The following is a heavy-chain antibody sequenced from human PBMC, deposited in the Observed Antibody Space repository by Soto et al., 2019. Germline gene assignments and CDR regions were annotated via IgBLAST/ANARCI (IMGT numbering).Heavy chain of an antibody. CDR1: GFTFDDYT. V-gene: IGHV3-43*01. J-gene: IGHJ4*02. D-gene: IGHD5-18*01. CDR3: AKDIGYSYGLGY. Sequence: DVQLVESGGVVVQPGGSLRLSCAASGFTFDDYTMHWVRQAPGKGLEWVSLISWDGGSTYYADSVKGRFTISRDNSKNSLYLQMNSLRTEDTALYYCAKDIGYSYGLGYWGQGTLVTVSS. CDR2: ISWDGGST.